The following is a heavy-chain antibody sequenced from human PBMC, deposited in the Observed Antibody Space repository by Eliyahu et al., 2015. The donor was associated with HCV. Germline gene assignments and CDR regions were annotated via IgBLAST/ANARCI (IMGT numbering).Heavy chain of an antibody. Sequence: EEQLVESGGGLVQPGGSXRLSCAASGXTVSSNYXNWXRQAPGKGLEWVXVIYNGGSTSXADSVKGRFTISRDNSKNTLYLQMNSLRAEDTAVYYCARGVGGGYSYGYSYYYGMDVWGQGTTVTVSS. CDR2: IYNGGST. CDR3: ARGVGGGYSYGYSYYYGMDV. J-gene: IGHJ6*02. D-gene: IGHD5-18*01. V-gene: IGHV3-66*02. CDR1: GXTVSSNY.